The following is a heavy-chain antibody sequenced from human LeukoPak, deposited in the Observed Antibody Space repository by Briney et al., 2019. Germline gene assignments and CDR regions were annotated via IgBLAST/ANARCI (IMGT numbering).Heavy chain of an antibody. CDR3: AREAMVRGVTSYFDY. D-gene: IGHD3-10*01. Sequence: PGGSLRLSCAASGFTFSSYGMHWVRQAPGKWLEWVAVIWYDGSNKYYADSVKGRFTISRDNSKNTLYLQMNSLRAEDTAVYYCAREAMVRGVTSYFDYWGQGTLVTVSS. CDR2: IWYDGSNK. CDR1: GFTFSSYG. J-gene: IGHJ4*02. V-gene: IGHV3-33*01.